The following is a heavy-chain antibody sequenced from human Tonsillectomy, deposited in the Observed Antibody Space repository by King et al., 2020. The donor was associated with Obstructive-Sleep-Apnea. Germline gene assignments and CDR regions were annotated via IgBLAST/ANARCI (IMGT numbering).Heavy chain of an antibody. V-gene: IGHV4-31*03. CDR2: IYYSGST. D-gene: IGHD6-6*01. CDR3: ARCQGSDYYYGMDV. J-gene: IGHJ6*02. Sequence: QLQESGPGLVKPSETLSLTCTVSGGSISSGGYYWGWIRQHPGKGLEWIGYIYYSGSTYYNPSLKSRVTISVDTHKNQFSLKLSSVTAADTAVYYCARCQGSDYYYGMDVWGQGTTVTVSS. CDR1: GGSISSGGYY.